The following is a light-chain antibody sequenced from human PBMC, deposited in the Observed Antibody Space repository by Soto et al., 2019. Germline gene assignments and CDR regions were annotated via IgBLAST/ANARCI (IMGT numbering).Light chain of an antibody. CDR2: EVS. J-gene: IGLJ1*01. CDR3: NSYTGSSTYV. V-gene: IGLV2-18*02. Sequence: QPVLTQPPSGSGAPRQSVAISCTGTSSDVGSYNRVSWYQQPPGAAPKLMIYEVSNRPSGVPDRFSGSKSGNTASLTISGLQAEDEADYYCNSYTGSSTYVFGTGTKVTVL. CDR1: SSDVGSYNR.